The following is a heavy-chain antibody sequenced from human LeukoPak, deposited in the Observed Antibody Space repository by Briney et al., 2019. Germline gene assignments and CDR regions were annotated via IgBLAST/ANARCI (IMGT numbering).Heavy chain of an antibody. D-gene: IGHD6-19*01. V-gene: IGHV1-8*01. J-gene: IGHJ4*02. CDR3: ARGLSSGWYSDY. CDR2: MNPNSGNT. Sequence: GASVKVSCKASGYTFTSYDINWVRQATGQGLEWMGWMNPNSGNTGYAQKVQGRVTMTRNTSISTAYMELSSLRSEDTAVYYCARGLSSGWYSDYWRQGTLVTVSS. CDR1: GYTFTSYD.